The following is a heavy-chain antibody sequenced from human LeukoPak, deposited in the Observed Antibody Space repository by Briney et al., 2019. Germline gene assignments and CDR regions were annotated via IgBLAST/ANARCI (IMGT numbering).Heavy chain of an antibody. CDR3: ARGRGITLVRGVIWGFDY. CDR2: INHSGST. CDR1: GYSISSGYY. D-gene: IGHD3-10*01. Sequence: PSETLSLTCTVSGYSISSGYYWGWIRQPPGKGLEWIGEINHSGSTNYNASLKSRVTISVDTSKNQFSLNLSSVTAADTAVYYCARGRGITLVRGVIWGFDYWGQGTLVTVSS. J-gene: IGHJ4*02. V-gene: IGHV4-38-2*02.